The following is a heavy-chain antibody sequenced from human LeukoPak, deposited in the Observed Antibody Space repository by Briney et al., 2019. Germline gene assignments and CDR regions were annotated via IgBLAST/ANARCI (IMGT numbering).Heavy chain of an antibody. D-gene: IGHD6-13*01. V-gene: IGHV3-23*01. CDR2: ISGSGGST. CDR3: AKEGQQLVHFAFDI. J-gene: IGHJ3*02. Sequence: PGGSLRLSCAASGFTFSTYAMSWVRQAPGKGLEWVSAISGSGGSTYHADSVKGRFTIPRDNSKNTLYLQMNSLRAEDTAVYYCAKEGQQLVHFAFDIWGQGTMVTVSS. CDR1: GFTFSTYA.